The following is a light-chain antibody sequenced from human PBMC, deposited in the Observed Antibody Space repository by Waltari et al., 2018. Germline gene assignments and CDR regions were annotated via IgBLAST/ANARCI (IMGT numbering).Light chain of an antibody. J-gene: IGLJ3*02. Sequence: QLLLTQSPSSSASLRASVKLPCTLSRGHISTAIAWLQQHPRKGPRYLMKLISDGSHSKGGDIPGLFAGSSSGAARYLTIASLQSEDEDDYYWETGGHGTWVFGGGTKLTVL. CDR1: RGHISTA. CDR2: LISDGSH. V-gene: IGLV4-69*01. CDR3: ETGGHGTWV.